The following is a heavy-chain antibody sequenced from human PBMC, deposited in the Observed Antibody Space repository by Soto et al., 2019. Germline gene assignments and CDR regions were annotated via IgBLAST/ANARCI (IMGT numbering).Heavy chain of an antibody. V-gene: IGHV3-23*01. CDR3: ARKLLGYCSSTSCSTGYYYYYGMDV. Sequence: SLRLSCAASGFTFSSYAMSWVRQAPGKGLEWVSAISGSGGSTYYADSVKGRFTISRDNSKNTLYLQMNSLRAEDTAVYYCARKLLGYCSSTSCSTGYYYYYGMDVWGQGTTVTVSS. CDR1: GFTFSSYA. CDR2: ISGSGGST. D-gene: IGHD2-2*01. J-gene: IGHJ6*02.